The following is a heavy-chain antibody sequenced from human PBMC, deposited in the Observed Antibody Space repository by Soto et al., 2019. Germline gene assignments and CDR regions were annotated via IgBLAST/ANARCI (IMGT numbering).Heavy chain of an antibody. J-gene: IGHJ6*02. CDR3: ARGHYSSRYYYYGMDV. Sequence: GASVKVCCKSCGGTFSSYTMSWVGQAPGQGLEWMGRIIPILGIANYAQKFQGRVTITADKSTSTAYMELSSLRSEDTAVYYCARGHYSSRYYYYGMDVWGQRTTLTVSS. CDR2: IIPILGIA. V-gene: IGHV1-69*02. D-gene: IGHD6-13*01. CDR1: GGTFSSYT.